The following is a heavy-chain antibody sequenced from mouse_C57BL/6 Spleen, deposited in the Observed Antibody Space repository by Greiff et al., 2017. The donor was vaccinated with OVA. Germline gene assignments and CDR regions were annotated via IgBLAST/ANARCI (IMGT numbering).Heavy chain of an antibody. J-gene: IGHJ1*03. V-gene: IGHV1-82*01. CDR3: ARRGGSSYGWYFDV. D-gene: IGHD1-1*01. CDR1: GYAFSSSW. CDR2: ISPGDGDT. Sequence: QVQLKESGPELVKPGASVKISCKASGYAFSSSWMNWVKQRPGKGLEWIGRISPGDGDTNYNGKFKGKATLTADKSSSTAYMQLSSLTSEDSAVYFWARRGGSSYGWYFDVWGTGTTVTVSS.